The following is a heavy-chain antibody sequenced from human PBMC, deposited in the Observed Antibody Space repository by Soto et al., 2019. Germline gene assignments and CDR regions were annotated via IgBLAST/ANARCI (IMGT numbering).Heavy chain of an antibody. D-gene: IGHD3-10*01. J-gene: IGHJ6*02. CDR2: IIPIFGTA. Sequence: QVQLVQSGAEVKKPGSSVKVSCKASGGTFSSYAISWVRQAPGQGLEWMGGIIPIFGTANYAQKFQGRVTITADKSTSTAYMELSSLRSEDTAVYYCARDLRVRGVPPRDYYYCGMDVWGQGTTVTVSS. V-gene: IGHV1-69*06. CDR3: ARDLRVRGVPPRDYYYCGMDV. CDR1: GGTFSSYA.